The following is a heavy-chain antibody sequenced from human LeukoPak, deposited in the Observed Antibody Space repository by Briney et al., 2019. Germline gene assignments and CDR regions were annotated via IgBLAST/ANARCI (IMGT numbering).Heavy chain of an antibody. V-gene: IGHV3-20*01. Sequence: PGGSLRLSCAASGFTFSSYAMSWVRQAPGKGLEWVSGINWNGGSTGYADSVKGRFTISRDNAKNSLYLQMNSLRAEDTALYHCARDLTSENWFDPWGQGTLVTVSS. J-gene: IGHJ5*02. CDR1: GFTFSSYA. D-gene: IGHD6-6*01. CDR3: ARDLTSENWFDP. CDR2: INWNGGST.